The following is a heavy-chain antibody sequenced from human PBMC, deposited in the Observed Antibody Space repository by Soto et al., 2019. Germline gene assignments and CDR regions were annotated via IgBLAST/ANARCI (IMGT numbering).Heavy chain of an antibody. CDR3: VKDGGYCSSATCYSPRNHHFDA. CDR2: IKFDGSEK. CDR1: GFDFSVYW. Sequence: RRLSCAASGFDFSVYWMSWVRQAPGKGPEWVANIKFDGSEKQYVDSVKGRFTISRDNARNSVFLQMNSLRAGDTAVYYCVKDGGYCSSATCYSPRNHHFDAWGQGTLVTVSS. D-gene: IGHD2-2*01. V-gene: IGHV3-7*03. J-gene: IGHJ5*02.